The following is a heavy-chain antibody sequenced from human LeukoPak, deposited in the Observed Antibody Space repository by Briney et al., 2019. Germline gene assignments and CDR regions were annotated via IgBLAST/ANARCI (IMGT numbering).Heavy chain of an antibody. D-gene: IGHD3-22*01. CDR2: IDYSGSA. V-gene: IGHV4-59*01. CDR3: ARGISPYYYDSSGYPFQH. Sequence: PSETLSLTCTVSSDSITAYFWSWIRQPPGKGLEWIGYIDYSGSANYNPSLKSRVAISVDTSKNQFSLKLSSVTAADTAIYYCARGISPYYYDSSGYPFQHWGQGTLLTVSS. CDR1: SDSITAYF. J-gene: IGHJ1*01.